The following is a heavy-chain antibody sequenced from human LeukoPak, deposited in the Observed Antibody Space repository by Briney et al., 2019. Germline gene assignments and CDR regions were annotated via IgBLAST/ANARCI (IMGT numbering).Heavy chain of an antibody. J-gene: IGHJ4*02. V-gene: IGHV4-30-4*08. CDR3: ARGTYGDYDLATHYFDY. Sequence: LRLSCAASGFTVSSNYMSWVRQPPGKGLGWIGYIYYSGSTYYNPSLKSRITISIDTSKNQFSLELNSVTAADTAVYYCARGTYGDYDLATHYFDYWGQGTLVTVSS. CDR2: IYYSGST. CDR1: GFTVSSNY. D-gene: IGHD4-17*01.